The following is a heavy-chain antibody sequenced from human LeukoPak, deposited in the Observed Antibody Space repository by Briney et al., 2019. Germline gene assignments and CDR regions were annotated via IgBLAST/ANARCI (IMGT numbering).Heavy chain of an antibody. D-gene: IGHD5-18*01. CDR2: FYSSGGT. J-gene: IGHJ4*02. CDR1: GGSISTYY. CDR3: ARGSFGHFDR. Sequence: SETLSLTCTVSGGSISTYYWSWIRQPAGKGLEWIGRFYSSGGTYYNPSLKSPVSISVDKSKNQFSLKLSSVTAADTAVYYCARGSFGHFDRWGQGTLVTVSS. V-gene: IGHV4-4*07.